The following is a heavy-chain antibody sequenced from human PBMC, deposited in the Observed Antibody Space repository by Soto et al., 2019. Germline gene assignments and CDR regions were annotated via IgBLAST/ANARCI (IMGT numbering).Heavy chain of an antibody. Sequence: PGEYLKISCKGSGYSFMNYWIGWVRQMPGKGLEWTGIIYPGDSDTRYSPSFLGQVTISVDESITTAYLQWSSLKASDTAIYYCARHSFHYHSSGYSSPFEYWGQGALVTVSS. D-gene: IGHD3-22*01. CDR3: ARHSFHYHSSGYSSPFEY. V-gene: IGHV5-51*01. CDR1: GYSFMNYW. CDR2: IYPGDSDT. J-gene: IGHJ4*02.